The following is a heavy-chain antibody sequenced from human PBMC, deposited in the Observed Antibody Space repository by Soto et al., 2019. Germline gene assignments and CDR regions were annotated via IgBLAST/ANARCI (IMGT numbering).Heavy chain of an antibody. D-gene: IGHD3-9*01. Sequence: ASVKVSCKASGYTFTSYVISWVRQAPGQGLEWMGWISAYNGNTNYAQKLQGRVTMTTDTSTSTAYMELRSLRSDDTAVYYCARDILTGYWDYYYYGMDVWGQGTTVTVSS. CDR2: ISAYNGNT. CDR3: ARDILTGYWDYYYYGMDV. CDR1: GYTFTSYV. V-gene: IGHV1-18*01. J-gene: IGHJ6*02.